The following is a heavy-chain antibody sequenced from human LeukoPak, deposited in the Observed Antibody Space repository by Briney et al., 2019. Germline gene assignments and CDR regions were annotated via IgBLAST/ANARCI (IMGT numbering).Heavy chain of an antibody. V-gene: IGHV7-4-1*02. J-gene: IGHJ4*02. CDR2: INTNTGNP. CDR3: ARDKVVAGTMLFDY. Sequence: ASVKVSCKASGYTFTSYAMNWVRQAPGQGLEWMGWINTNTGNPTYAQGFTGRFVFSLDTSVSTAYLQISSLKAEDTAVYYCARDKVVAGTMLFDYWGQGTLVTVSS. D-gene: IGHD6-19*01. CDR1: GYTFTSYA.